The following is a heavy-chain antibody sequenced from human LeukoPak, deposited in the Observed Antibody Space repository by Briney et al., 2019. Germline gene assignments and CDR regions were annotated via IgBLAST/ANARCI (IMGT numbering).Heavy chain of an antibody. Sequence: GASVKVSCKASGYTFTSYDINWVRQATGQGLEWMGWMNPNSGNTGYAQKFQGRVTMTRNTSISTAYMELRSLRSDDTAVYYCARDHPRPPAADDAFDIWGQGTMVTVSS. D-gene: IGHD2-2*01. J-gene: IGHJ3*02. CDR1: GYTFTSYD. CDR2: MNPNSGNT. V-gene: IGHV1-8*01. CDR3: ARDHPRPPAADDAFDI.